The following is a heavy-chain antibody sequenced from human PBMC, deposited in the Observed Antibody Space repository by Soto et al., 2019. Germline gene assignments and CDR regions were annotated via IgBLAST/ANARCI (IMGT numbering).Heavy chain of an antibody. CDR1: GCTFSSYA. Sequence: SVKVSCKAPGCTFSSYAISWVRQAPGQGLEWMGGIIPIFGTANYAQKFQGRVTITADESTSTGYMELSSLRSEDTAVYYCARSQGGSSSLDIYYYYYYGMDVWGQGTTVTVSS. CDR3: ARSQGGSSSLDIYYYYYYGMDV. J-gene: IGHJ6*02. D-gene: IGHD2-15*01. CDR2: IIPIFGTA. V-gene: IGHV1-69*13.